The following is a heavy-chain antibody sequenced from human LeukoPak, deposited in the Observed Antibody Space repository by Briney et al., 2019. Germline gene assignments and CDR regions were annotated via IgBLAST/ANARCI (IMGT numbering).Heavy chain of an antibody. CDR2: IYPGDSDT. Sequence: GESLKISCKGSGYTFINYWIGWVRHMPGKGLQWLGIIYPGDSDTKYSPTFQGQVTFSVDKSISTAYLHWSSLKASDTAMYYCVRHDSSSPDYWGQGTLVTVSS. CDR1: GYTFINYW. J-gene: IGHJ4*02. CDR3: VRHDSSSPDY. D-gene: IGHD6-13*01. V-gene: IGHV5-51*01.